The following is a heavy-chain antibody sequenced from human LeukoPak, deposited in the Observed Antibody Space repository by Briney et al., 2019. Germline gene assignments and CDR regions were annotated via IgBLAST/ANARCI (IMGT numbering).Heavy chain of an antibody. V-gene: IGHV3-23*01. CDR3: AKVLGSRIAVSDPFDY. Sequence: GGSLRLSCAASGFPFSGYALNWVRQAPGKGLEWVSAISGSGGTIFYADSVKGRFTISRDHSKNTLYLQMNSLRAEDTAVYYCAKVLGSRIAVSDPFDYWGQGTLVTVSP. CDR2: ISGSGGTI. CDR1: GFPFSGYA. J-gene: IGHJ4*02. D-gene: IGHD2-21*01.